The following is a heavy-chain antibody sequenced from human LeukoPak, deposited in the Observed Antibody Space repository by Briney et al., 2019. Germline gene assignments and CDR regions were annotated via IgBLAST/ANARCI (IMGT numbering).Heavy chain of an antibody. V-gene: IGHV4-39*07. Sequence: SETLSLTCTVSGGSITSSSYYWGWIRQPPGKGLEWIGSIYYSGSTYFNPSLKSRVTISVDTSKNQFSLKLSSVTAADTAVYYCARDLAVAGTFRFDYWGQGTLVTVSS. CDR3: ARDLAVAGTFRFDY. J-gene: IGHJ4*02. CDR2: IYYSGST. CDR1: GGSITSSSYY. D-gene: IGHD6-19*01.